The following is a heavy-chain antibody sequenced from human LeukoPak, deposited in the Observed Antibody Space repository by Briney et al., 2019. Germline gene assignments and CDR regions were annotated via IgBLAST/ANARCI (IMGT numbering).Heavy chain of an antibody. D-gene: IGHD3-3*01. CDR2: IYYSGST. CDR1: GGSISSSSYY. V-gene: IGHV4-39*07. CDR3: ARELRFLRYYYMDV. J-gene: IGHJ6*03. Sequence: PSETLSLTCTVSGGSISSSSYYWGWIRPPPGKGLEWIGSIYYSGSTYYNPSLKSRVTISVDTSKNQFSLKLSSVTAADTAVYYCARELRFLRYYYMDVWGKGTTVTVSS.